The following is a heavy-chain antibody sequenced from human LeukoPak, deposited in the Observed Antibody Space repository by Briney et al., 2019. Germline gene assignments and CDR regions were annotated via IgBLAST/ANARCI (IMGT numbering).Heavy chain of an antibody. CDR3: ARDVFSCSSSSCYRAFDD. CDR2: ISSSSSTI. D-gene: IGHD2-2*01. J-gene: IGHJ4*02. Sequence: PGGSLRLSCAASGFTFSSYSMNWVRQAPGKGLEWISYISSSSSTIFYADSVKGRFTISRDDAKNSLYLEMNSLRADDTAVYYCARDVFSCSSSSCYRAFDDWGQGTLVIVSS. CDR1: GFTFSSYS. V-gene: IGHV3-48*04.